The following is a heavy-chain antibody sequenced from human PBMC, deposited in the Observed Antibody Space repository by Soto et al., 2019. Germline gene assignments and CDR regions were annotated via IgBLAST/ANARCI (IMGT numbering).Heavy chain of an antibody. CDR2: IMPSFAKA. J-gene: IGHJ4*02. Sequence: QVRLXQSGAEVKKPGSSLKVSCQTSGGTFSIYTIXWVRQAPGQGLEWMGGIMPSFAKANYAQKFQGRVTITADEXXNTAYMELKALTLEATAVYSWPRERAAGNEAYWGPGALVTVSS. D-gene: IGHD1-1*01. CDR1: GGTFSIYT. V-gene: IGHV1-69*01. CDR3: PRERAAGNEAY.